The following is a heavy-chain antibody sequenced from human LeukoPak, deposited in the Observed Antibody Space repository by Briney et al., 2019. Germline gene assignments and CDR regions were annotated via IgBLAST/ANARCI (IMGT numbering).Heavy chain of an antibody. CDR3: ARHGSGPFYYFDY. D-gene: IGHD3-10*01. V-gene: IGHV4-31*03. CDR2: IYYSGST. J-gene: IGHJ4*02. CDR1: GGSISSGGYY. Sequence: PSQTLSLTCTVSGGSISSGGYYWSWIRQHPGKGLEWIGYIYYSGSTYYNPSLKSRVTISVDTSKNQFSLKLSPVTAADTAVHYCARHGSGPFYYFDYWGQGTLVTVSS.